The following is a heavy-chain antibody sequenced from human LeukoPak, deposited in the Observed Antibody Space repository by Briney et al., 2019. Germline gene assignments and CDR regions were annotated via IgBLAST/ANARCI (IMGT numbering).Heavy chain of an antibody. V-gene: IGHV5-10-1*01. CDR1: GYSFTSYW. CDR3: ARPGSHRSSTSCLDAFDI. CDR2: IDPSDSYT. Sequence: GESLRISCKGSGYSFTSYWISWVRQMPGKGLEWMGRIDPSDSYTNYSPSFQGHVTISADKSISTAYLQWSSLKASDTAMYYRARPGSHRSSTSCLDAFDIWGQGTMVTVSS. D-gene: IGHD2-2*01. J-gene: IGHJ3*02.